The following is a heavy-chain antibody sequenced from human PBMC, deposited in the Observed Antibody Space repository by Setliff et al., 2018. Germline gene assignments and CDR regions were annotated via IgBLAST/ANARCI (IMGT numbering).Heavy chain of an antibody. CDR1: SDHY. D-gene: IGHD3-10*01. J-gene: IGHJ4*02. CDR2: TKNKANAGYM. Sequence: SDHYMDWVRQAPGKGLEWVGRTKNKANAGYMEYAASVKDRFIISRDDSKNSLYLQMYSLKSDDTAVYYCVRAVVIRGSKPLDSWGQGTLVTVSS. V-gene: IGHV3-72*01. CDR3: VRAVVIRGSKPLDS.